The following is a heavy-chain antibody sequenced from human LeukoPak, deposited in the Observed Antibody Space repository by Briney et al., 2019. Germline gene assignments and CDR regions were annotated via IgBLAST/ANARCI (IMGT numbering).Heavy chain of an antibody. D-gene: IGHD3-22*01. V-gene: IGHV4-31*03. CDR3: ARHYYDSSGYTYYFDY. CDR2: IYYSGST. Sequence: PSETLSLTCTVSGGSISSGGYYWSWIRQHPGKGLEWIGYIYYSGSTYYNPSLKSRVTISVDTSKNQFSLKLSSVTAADTAVYYCARHYYDSSGYTYYFDYWGQGTLVTVSS. CDR1: GGSISSGGYY. J-gene: IGHJ4*02.